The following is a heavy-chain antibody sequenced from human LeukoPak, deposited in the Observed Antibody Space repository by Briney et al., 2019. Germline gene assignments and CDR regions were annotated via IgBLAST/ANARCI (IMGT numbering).Heavy chain of an antibody. V-gene: IGHV3-48*01. CDR2: VSGSGSTV. CDR3: VRQFAS. CDR1: GFTSGDHI. Sequence: GGSLRLSCAASGFTSGDHIMNWVRQLPGKRLEWVAYVSGSGSTVYYADSVKGRFTVSRDNGKSSLYLQMNSLRVEDTALYYCVRQFASWGQGTLVTVSS. J-gene: IGHJ4*02.